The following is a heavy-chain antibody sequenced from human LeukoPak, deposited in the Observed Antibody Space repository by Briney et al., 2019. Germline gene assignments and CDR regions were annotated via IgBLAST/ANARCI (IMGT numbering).Heavy chain of an antibody. CDR1: GFTFSSYE. CDR3: ARDYDSGGNDAFDI. CDR2: ISSGGTTK. J-gene: IGHJ3*02. V-gene: IGHV3-48*03. Sequence: QSGGSLRLSCAASGFTFSSYEMNWVRQAPGKGLEWVSYISSGGTTKYYADSVKGRFTISRDNARKSLYLQMNSLRAEDTAVYYCARDYDSGGNDAFDIWGQGTMVTVSS. D-gene: IGHD3-22*01.